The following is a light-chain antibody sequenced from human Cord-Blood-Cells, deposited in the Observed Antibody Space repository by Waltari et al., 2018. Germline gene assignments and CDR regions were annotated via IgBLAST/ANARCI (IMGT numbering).Light chain of an antibody. CDR1: PGVSSN. CDR2: GAS. V-gene: IGKV3-15*01. CDR3: QQYNNWPPWT. J-gene: IGKJ1*01. Sequence: EIVMTQSPATLSVSPGERATLSCRASPGVSSNLAWYQQKPGQAPRLLIYGASTRATGIPARFSGSGSGTEFTLTISSLQSKDFAVYYCQQYNNWPPWTFGQGTKVEIK.